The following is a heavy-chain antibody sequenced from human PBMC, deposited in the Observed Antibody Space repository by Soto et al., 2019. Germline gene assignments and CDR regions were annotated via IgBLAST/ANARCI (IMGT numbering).Heavy chain of an antibody. J-gene: IGHJ6*02. CDR3: AKDLLRYFDYYYYYGMDV. Sequence: PGGSLRLSCAASGFTFDDYTMHWVRQAPGKGLEWVSLISWDGGSTYYADSVKGRFTISRDNSKNSLYLQMNSLRTEDTALYYCAKDLLRYFDYYYYYGMDVWGQGTTVTVSS. CDR1: GFTFDDYT. D-gene: IGHD3-9*01. CDR2: ISWDGGST. V-gene: IGHV3-43*01.